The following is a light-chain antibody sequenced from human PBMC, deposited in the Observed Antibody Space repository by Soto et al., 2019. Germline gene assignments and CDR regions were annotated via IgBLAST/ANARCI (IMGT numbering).Light chain of an antibody. J-gene: IGKJ5*01. V-gene: IGKV3-11*01. CDR2: GAS. Sequence: EILLTQSPYTLSLSPGEGASLSCRAGQSVHTFLAWYQQKPGQAPRLLIYGASTRATGVPARFSGSGSGTDFTLTISSLETEDFAVYYCHQRSNWPPDTFGQGTRLEI. CDR1: QSVHTF. CDR3: HQRSNWPPDT.